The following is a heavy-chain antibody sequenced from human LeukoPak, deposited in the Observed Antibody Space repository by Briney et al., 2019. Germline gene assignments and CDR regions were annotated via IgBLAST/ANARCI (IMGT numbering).Heavy chain of an antibody. CDR3: ASQDHSSSSSWYKIDY. J-gene: IGHJ4*02. Sequence: SVKVSCKASGGTFSSYAISWVRQAPGQGLEWMGGIIPIFGTANYAQKLQGRVTMTTDTSTSTAYMELRSLRSDDTAVYYCASQDHSSSSSWYKIDYWGQGTLVTVSS. CDR1: GGTFSSYA. D-gene: IGHD6-13*01. CDR2: IIPIFGTA. V-gene: IGHV1-69*05.